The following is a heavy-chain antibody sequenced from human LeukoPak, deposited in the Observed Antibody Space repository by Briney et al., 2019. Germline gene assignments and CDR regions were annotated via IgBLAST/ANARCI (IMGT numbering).Heavy chain of an antibody. CDR3: ARSAYCSGGSCGFWLDP. D-gene: IGHD2-15*01. V-gene: IGHV4-30-2*01. Sequence: SETLSLTCAVSGGSISSGGYSWSWIRQPPGTGLEWIGYIYHSGSTYYNPSLKSRVTISVDRSKNQFSLKLSSVTAADTAVYYCARSAYCSGGSCGFWLDPWGQGTLVTVSS. CDR1: GGSISSGGYS. J-gene: IGHJ5*02. CDR2: IYHSGST.